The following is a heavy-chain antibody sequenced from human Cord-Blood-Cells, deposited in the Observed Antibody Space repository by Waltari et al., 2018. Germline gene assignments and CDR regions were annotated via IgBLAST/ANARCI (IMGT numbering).Heavy chain of an antibody. CDR3: ARSEVQAPPGY. CDR2: IIPILGIA. CDR1: GVTFSSST. D-gene: IGHD3-10*01. J-gene: IGHJ4*02. Sequence: QVQLVQSGAEVKKPGSSVKVSCKASGVTFSSSTIRWVRQAPGQGLEWMGRIIPILGIANYTQKFQGRVTITADKSTSTAYMELSSLRSEDTAVYYCARSEVQAPPGYWGQGTLVTVSS. V-gene: IGHV1-69*02.